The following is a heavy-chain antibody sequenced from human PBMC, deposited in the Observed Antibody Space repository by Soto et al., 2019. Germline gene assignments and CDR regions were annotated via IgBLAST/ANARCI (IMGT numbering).Heavy chain of an antibody. CDR1: GGSISSSSYY. Sequence: QLQLQESGPGLLKPSETLSLTCTVSGGSISSSSYYWGWIRQPPGKRLEWIGGMYYSVSTYFNPSLKSRVTISVDTSKNQFSLKLSSVTAADTAVYYCARWYGSEVFDYWGQGTLVTVYS. D-gene: IGHD3-10*01. J-gene: IGHJ4*02. V-gene: IGHV4-39*01. CDR3: ARWYGSEVFDY. CDR2: MYYSVST.